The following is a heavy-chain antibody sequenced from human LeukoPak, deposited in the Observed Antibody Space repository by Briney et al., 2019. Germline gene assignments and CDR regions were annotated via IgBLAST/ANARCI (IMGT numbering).Heavy chain of an antibody. CDR2: VAYSGST. J-gene: IGHJ4*02. CDR1: GGSINSNYDY. CDR3: ARHADCLGDCYRN. V-gene: IGHV4-39*01. D-gene: IGHD2-21*02. Sequence: SETLSLTCTVSGGSINSNYDYWGWIRQPPGKGLEWIGSVAYSGSTFHNPSLKSRLTIYSDTSKNQFSLRLSSVTAADTAIYYCARHADCLGDCYRNWGRGTLVTVSS.